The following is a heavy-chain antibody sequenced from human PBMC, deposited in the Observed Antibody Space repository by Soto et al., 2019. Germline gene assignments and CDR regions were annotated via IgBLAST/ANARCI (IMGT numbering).Heavy chain of an antibody. CDR1: GGSISSYY. J-gene: IGHJ5*02. V-gene: IGHV4-59*01. CDR3: ARYYDSSGHAKIDP. Sequence: PSETLSLTCTVSGGSISSYYWSWIRQPPGKGLEWIGYIYYSGSTNYNPSLKSRVTISVDTSKNQFSLKLSSVTAADTAVYYCARYYDSSGHAKIDPWGQGTLGKVSS. D-gene: IGHD3-22*01. CDR2: IYYSGST.